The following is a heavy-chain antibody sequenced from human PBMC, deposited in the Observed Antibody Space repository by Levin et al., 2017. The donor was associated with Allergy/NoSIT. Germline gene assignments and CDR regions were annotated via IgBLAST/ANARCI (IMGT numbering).Heavy chain of an antibody. CDR1: GFTFSNAW. J-gene: IGHJ5*02. CDR3: TTDNPMRWVGGYWFDP. Sequence: GGSLRLSCAASGFTFSNAWMSWVRQAPGKGLEWVGRIKSKTDGGTTDYAAPVKGRFTISRDDSKNTLYLQMNSLKTEDTAVYYCTTDNPMRWVGGYWFDPWGQGTLVTVSS. V-gene: IGHV3-15*01. D-gene: IGHD3-16*01. CDR2: IKSKTDGGTT.